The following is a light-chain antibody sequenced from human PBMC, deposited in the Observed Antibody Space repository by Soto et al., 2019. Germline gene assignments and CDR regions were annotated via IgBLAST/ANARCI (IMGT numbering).Light chain of an antibody. CDR1: SSDIGSYNY. CDR2: DVN. Sequence: QSALTQPRSVSGSPGLSVTISSTGTSSDIGSYNYVSWYQQHPGKAPKLIIYDVNKRPSGVPDRFSGSKSGYTASLTISGLQAEDEADYYCRSYAGTYTWVFGGGTKLTVL. CDR3: RSYAGTYTWV. V-gene: IGLV2-11*01. J-gene: IGLJ3*02.